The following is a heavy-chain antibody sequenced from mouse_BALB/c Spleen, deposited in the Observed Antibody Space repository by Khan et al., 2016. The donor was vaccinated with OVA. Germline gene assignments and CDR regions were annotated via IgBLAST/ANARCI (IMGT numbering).Heavy chain of an antibody. CDR3: ARNDYDYDGAIEY. CDR1: GFSFTSYD. J-gene: IGHJ3*01. D-gene: IGHD2-4*01. Sequence: EVQLVESGPSFVKPSQTLSLTCSVSGFSFTSYDWNWFRQSPGNKLEYMAYISYDGSTNYNPSLKTRIFITRDNSKNQYYLQLNTVTTEDTATYYCARNDYDYDGAIEYWGQGTRVTVSA. V-gene: IGHV3-8*02. CDR2: ISYDGST.